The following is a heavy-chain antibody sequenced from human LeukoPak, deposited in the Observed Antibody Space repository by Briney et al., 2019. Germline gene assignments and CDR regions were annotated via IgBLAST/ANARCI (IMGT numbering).Heavy chain of an antibody. Sequence: ASVKVSCKASGYTFTGYYMHWVRQAPGQGLEWMGWINPNSGGTNYAQKFQGWVTMTRDTSISTVYMELNRLRSDDTAVYYCARDPARIAAAGTPLGAFYYYYGMDVWGQGTTVTVSS. J-gene: IGHJ6*02. CDR3: ARDPARIAAAGTPLGAFYYYYGMDV. CDR2: INPNSGGT. D-gene: IGHD6-13*01. CDR1: GYTFTGYY. V-gene: IGHV1-2*04.